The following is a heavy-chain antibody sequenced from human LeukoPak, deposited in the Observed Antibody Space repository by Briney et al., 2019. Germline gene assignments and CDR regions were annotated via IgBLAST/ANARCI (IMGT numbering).Heavy chain of an antibody. Sequence: GGSLRLSCAASGFTFSSYSMSWVRQAPGKGLEWVSSISSSGGNTYYPDSVKGRFTISRDNSKDTMYLQMNSLRAEDTAVYYCAREFYVDTAMVTSFANNRYNWFDPWGQGTLVTVSS. CDR3: AREFYVDTAMVTSFANNRYNWFDP. J-gene: IGHJ5*02. CDR1: GFTFSSYS. V-gene: IGHV3-23*01. CDR2: ISSSGGNT. D-gene: IGHD5-18*01.